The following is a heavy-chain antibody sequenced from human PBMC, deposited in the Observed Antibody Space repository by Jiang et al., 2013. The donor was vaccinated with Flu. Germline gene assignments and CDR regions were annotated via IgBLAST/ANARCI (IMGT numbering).Heavy chain of an antibody. V-gene: IGHV6-1*01. Sequence: QTLSLTCAISGDSVSSNSAAWNWIRQSPSRGLEWLGRTYYRSKWYNDYAVSVKSRIAINPDTSKNQFSLQLNSVTPEDTAVYYCARDRPHNYYDSSGSADFDYWGQGTLVTVSS. J-gene: IGHJ4*02. CDR1: GDSVSSNSAA. D-gene: IGHD3-22*01. CDR2: TYYRSKWYN. CDR3: ARDRPHNYYDSSGSADFDY.